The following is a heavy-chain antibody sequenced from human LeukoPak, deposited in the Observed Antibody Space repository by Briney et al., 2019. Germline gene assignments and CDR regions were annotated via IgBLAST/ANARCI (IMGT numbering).Heavy chain of an antibody. D-gene: IGHD2-8*01. V-gene: IGHV1-2*02. Sequence: ASVKVSCKSSGYTFTSYYIHWVRQAPGQGFEWMGWINPNTGGTNYAQKFKGRVLMTRDTSISTAYLELSSLKSDDTAVYYCARVGYCSRGVCYNYDYWGQGAQVTVSS. CDR3: ARVGYCSRGVCYNYDY. CDR2: INPNTGGT. J-gene: IGHJ4*02. CDR1: GYTFTSYY.